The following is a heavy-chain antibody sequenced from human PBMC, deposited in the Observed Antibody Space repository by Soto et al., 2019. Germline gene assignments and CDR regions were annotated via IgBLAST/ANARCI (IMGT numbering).Heavy chain of an antibody. V-gene: IGHV1-69*12. J-gene: IGHJ6*02. CDR1: GGTFSSYA. CDR3: ARGGDTAMGDYYYYGMDG. D-gene: IGHD5-18*01. CDR2: IIPIFGTA. Sequence: QVQLVQSGAEVKKPGSSVKVSCKASGGTFSSYAISWVRQAPGQGLECMGGIIPIFGTANYAQKFQGRVTITADESTSTAYMELSSLRSEDTAVYYCARGGDTAMGDYYYYGMDGWGQGTTVTVSS.